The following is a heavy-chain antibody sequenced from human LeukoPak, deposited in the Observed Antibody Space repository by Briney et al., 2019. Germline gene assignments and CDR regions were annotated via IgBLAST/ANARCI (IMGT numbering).Heavy chain of an antibody. Sequence: SQTLSVTCAISGDSVSSHSAAWTWIRQSPSRGLEWLGRTYYRSRWYNDYAVSVKSRITINPDTSKNQFSLQLNSVTPEDTAVYYCARGSYGMGVWGKGTTVTVSS. J-gene: IGHJ6*04. CDR3: ARGSYGMGV. D-gene: IGHD3-10*01. CDR2: TYYRSRWYN. V-gene: IGHV6-1*01. CDR1: GDSVSSHSAA.